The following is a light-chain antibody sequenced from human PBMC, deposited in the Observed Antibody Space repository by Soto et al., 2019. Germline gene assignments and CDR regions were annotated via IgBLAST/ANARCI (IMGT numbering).Light chain of an antibody. Sequence: DIQLTQSPSFLAASVGDRVTITCRASQGIASFLAWYQQKPGKAPKLLIYSATTLQTGVSSRFSGSRSGPEFTLTISSLQPEDFATYYCQQLNSYPYIFAQGTKLVIK. CDR1: QGIASF. CDR3: QQLNSYPYI. J-gene: IGKJ2*01. CDR2: SAT. V-gene: IGKV1-9*01.